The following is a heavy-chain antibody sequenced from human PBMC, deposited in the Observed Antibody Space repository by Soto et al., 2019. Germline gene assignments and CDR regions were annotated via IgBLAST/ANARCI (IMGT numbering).Heavy chain of an antibody. D-gene: IGHD3-3*01. J-gene: IGHJ3*02. CDR1: GFTFSSYA. V-gene: IGHV3-23*01. CDR3: AKGALTIFGVPLLPAAFDI. Sequence: GGSLRLSCAASGFTFSSYAMSWVRQAPGKGLEWVSAISGSGGSTYYADSVKGRFTISRDNSKNTLYLQMNSLRAEDTAVYYCAKGALTIFGVPLLPAAFDIWGQGTMVTVSS. CDR2: ISGSGGST.